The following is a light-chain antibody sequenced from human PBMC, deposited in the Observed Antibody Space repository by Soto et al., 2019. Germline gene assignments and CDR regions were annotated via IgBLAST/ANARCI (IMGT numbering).Light chain of an antibody. CDR2: DAS. CDR3: QQYHTFSA. CDR1: QSISRW. Sequence: DIQMTQSPSTLSASVGDRVTITCRASQSISRWLAWYQQRPGKAPNLLIYDASTLQSGVPSRFSGSGSGTEFTLTISSLQPDDFATYYCQQYHTFSAFGQGTKVEIK. J-gene: IGKJ1*01. V-gene: IGKV1-5*01.